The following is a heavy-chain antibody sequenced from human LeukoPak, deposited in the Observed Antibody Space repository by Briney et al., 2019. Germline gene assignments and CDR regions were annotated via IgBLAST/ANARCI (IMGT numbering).Heavy chain of an antibody. CDR2: ISAYNGNT. CDR1: GYTFTSYG. D-gene: IGHD1-26*01. V-gene: IGHV1-18*01. CDR3: ARDGELLPPFYVDF. Sequence: GASVKDSCKASGYTFTSYGISWVRQAPGQGLDWMGWISAYNGNTNYAQKLQGRVTMTTDTSTSTAYMELRSLRSDDTAVYYCARDGELLPPFYVDFWGQGTLVTVSS. J-gene: IGHJ4*02.